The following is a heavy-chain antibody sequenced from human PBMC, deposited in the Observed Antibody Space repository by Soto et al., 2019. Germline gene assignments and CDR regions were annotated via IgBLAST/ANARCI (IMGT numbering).Heavy chain of an antibody. CDR1: GFAFSGST. J-gene: IGHJ6*02. CDR3: AKVSLGALTFTDYYYYGLDV. V-gene: IGHV3-73*01. Sequence: GGSLRLSCAGSGFAFSGSTIHWVRQASGKGLEWVGRIRSKANSYATAYAASVKGRFIISRDDSKTTAYLQMSSLKIEDTAVYYCAKVSLGALTFTDYYYYGLDVWGQGTTVTVSS. D-gene: IGHD1-26*01. CDR2: IRSKANSYAT.